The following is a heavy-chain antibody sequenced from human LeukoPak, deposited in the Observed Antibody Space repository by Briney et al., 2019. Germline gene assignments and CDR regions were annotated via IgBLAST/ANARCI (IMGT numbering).Heavy chain of an antibody. V-gene: IGHV3-53*01. J-gene: IGHJ6*02. CDR3: ASGYSSGRSQFYYYYYGMDV. D-gene: IGHD6-19*01. Sequence: GRSLRLSCAASGFTVSSNYMSWVRQAPGKGLEWVSVIYSGGSTYYADSVKGRFTISRDNSKNTLYLQMNSLRAEDTAVYYCASGYSSGRSQFYYYYYGMDVWGQGTTVTVSS. CDR2: IYSGGST. CDR1: GFTVSSNY.